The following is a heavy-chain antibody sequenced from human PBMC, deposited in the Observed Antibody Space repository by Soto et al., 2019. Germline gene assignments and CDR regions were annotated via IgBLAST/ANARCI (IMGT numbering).Heavy chain of an antibody. CDR2: MNPNSGNT. CDR3: AGPWKKQ. Sequence: QVQLVQSGAEVKKPGASVKVSCKASGYTFTSYDINWVRQATGQGLEWMGWMNPNSGNTGYAPKFQGRVTMTRDTSRSTAYMELSSARDDDTAVYYRAGPWKKQWGQGTPVTVSS. CDR1: GYTFTSYD. V-gene: IGHV1-8*01. J-gene: IGHJ4*02. D-gene: IGHD1-1*01.